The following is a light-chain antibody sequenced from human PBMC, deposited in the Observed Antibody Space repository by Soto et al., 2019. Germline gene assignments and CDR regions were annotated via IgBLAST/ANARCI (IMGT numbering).Light chain of an antibody. Sequence: QSVLTQPPSGSGAPGQRVILSCSGSSSNIGSHTVNWYQQLPGTAPKLLIHSNNQRPSGVPDRFSGSKSGTSASLAISGLQSEDEADYYCATWDDSLNGAVFGGGTQLTVL. CDR3: ATWDDSLNGAV. CDR1: SSNIGSHT. V-gene: IGLV1-44*01. CDR2: SNN. J-gene: IGLJ7*01.